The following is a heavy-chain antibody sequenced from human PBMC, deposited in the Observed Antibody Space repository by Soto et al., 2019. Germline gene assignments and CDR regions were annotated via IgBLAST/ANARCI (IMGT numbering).Heavy chain of an antibody. CDR1: GFTFSSYS. J-gene: IGHJ4*02. CDR2: ISSSSSTI. V-gene: IGHV3-48*01. CDR3: ARDRDGAYVGWPVDY. Sequence: ELQLVESGGGLVQPGGSLRLSCAASGFTFSSYSMNWVRQAPGKGLEWVSYISSSSSTIYYADSVKGRFTISRDNAKNSLYLQMNSLRAEDTAVYYCARDRDGAYVGWPVDYWGQGTLVTVSS. D-gene: IGHD4-17*01.